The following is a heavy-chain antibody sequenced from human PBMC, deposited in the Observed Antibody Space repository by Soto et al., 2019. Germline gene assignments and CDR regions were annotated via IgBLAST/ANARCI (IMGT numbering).Heavy chain of an antibody. CDR1: GFAFSTFS. D-gene: IGHD6-6*01. CDR3: AKGDGRIVPRHFDY. Sequence: KTGGSLRLSCAASGFAFSTFSMHWVRQAPGKGLEWVSSIGTRGDIYYADSVKGRFTISRDNAKNSLSLQMNSLRAEDTGVYYCAKGDGRIVPRHFDYWGQGTLVTVSS. V-gene: IGHV3-21*01. CDR2: IGTRGDI. J-gene: IGHJ4*02.